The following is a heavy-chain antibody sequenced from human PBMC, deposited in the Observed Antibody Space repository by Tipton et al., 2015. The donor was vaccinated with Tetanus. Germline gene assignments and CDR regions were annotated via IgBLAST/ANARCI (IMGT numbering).Heavy chain of an antibody. Sequence: QLVQSGAEVKKPGASVKVSCKASGYTFTSYGISWVRQAPGQGLEWMGWISAYNGNTNYAQKLQGRVTMTTDTSTGPAYMELRSLRSGDPAVYYCGRDRSLPFKRKSSRFFYGMGVWGQGTPVTVSS. CDR2: ISAYNGNT. D-gene: IGHD5-24*01. J-gene: IGHJ6*02. CDR3: GRDRSLPFKRKSSRFFYGMGV. CDR1: GYTFTSYG. V-gene: IGHV1-18*04.